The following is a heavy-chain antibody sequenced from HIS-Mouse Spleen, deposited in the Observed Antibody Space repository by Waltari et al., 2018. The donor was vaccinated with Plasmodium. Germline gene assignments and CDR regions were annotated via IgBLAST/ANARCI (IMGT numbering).Heavy chain of an antibody. CDR1: GGSFSGYY. D-gene: IGHD3-3*01. CDR3: ARAYYDFWSGYRFDY. Sequence: QVQLQQWGAGLLKPSETLSLTCAVYGGSFSGYYWSWIRQPPGKGVEWIGESNHSGSTNYNPSLKSLVTISVDTSKNQFSLKLSSVTAADTAVYYCARAYYDFWSGYRFDYWGQGTLVTVSS. J-gene: IGHJ4*02. V-gene: IGHV4-34*01. CDR2: SNHSGST.